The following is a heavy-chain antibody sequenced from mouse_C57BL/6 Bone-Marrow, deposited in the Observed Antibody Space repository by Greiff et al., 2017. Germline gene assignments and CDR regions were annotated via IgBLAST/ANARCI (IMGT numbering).Heavy chain of an antibody. D-gene: IGHD1-3*01. CDR1: GYTFTSYW. CDR3: VLKVERGWFAY. V-gene: IGHV1-69*01. J-gene: IGHJ3*01. CDR2: IDPSGSYT. Sequence: VQLQQPGAELVMPGASVKLSCKASGYTFTSYWMHWVKQRPGQGLEWIGEIDPSGSYTNYNQKFQGKSTVTVDTSSSPAYMQLSSLTSEDAAVYYGVLKVERGWFAYGGQGTLVTVSA.